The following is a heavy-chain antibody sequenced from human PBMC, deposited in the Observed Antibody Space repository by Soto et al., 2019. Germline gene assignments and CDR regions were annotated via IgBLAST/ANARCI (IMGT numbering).Heavy chain of an antibody. CDR3: ARDMGVTTT. V-gene: IGHV3-30-3*01. CDR2: ISYDGSNK. CDR1: GFTFSSYA. Sequence: PGGSLRLSCAASGFTFSSYAMHWVRQAPGKGLEWVAVISYDGSNKYYADSVKGRFTISRDNSKNTLYLQMNSLRAEDTAVYYWARDMGVTTTGGKGTMVTV. J-gene: IGHJ3*01. D-gene: IGHD4-17*01.